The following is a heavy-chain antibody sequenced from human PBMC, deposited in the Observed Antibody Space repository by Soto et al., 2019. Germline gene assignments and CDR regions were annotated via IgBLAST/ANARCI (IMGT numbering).Heavy chain of an antibody. CDR3: AKDWGIWFGEWGLGY. J-gene: IGHJ4*02. CDR1: GFTFSSYA. CDR2: ISGSGGST. Sequence: EVQLLESGGGLVQPGGSLRLSCAASGFTFSSYAMSWVRQAPGKGLEWVSAISGSGGSTYYADSVKGRFTISRDNSKNPLYLQMNSLRAEDTAVYYCAKDWGIWFGEWGLGYWGQGTLVTVSS. V-gene: IGHV3-23*01. D-gene: IGHD3-10*01.